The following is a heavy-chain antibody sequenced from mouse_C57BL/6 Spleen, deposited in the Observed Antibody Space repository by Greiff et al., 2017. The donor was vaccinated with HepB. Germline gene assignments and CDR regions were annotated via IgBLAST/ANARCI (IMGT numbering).Heavy chain of an antibody. Sequence: DVHLVESGGGLVKPGGSLKLSCAASGFTFSSYTMSWVRQTPEKRLEWVATISGGGGNTYYPDSVKGRFTISRDNAKNTLYLQMSSLRSEDTALYYCARRDGFHYFDYWGQGTTLTVSS. V-gene: IGHV5-9*01. CDR1: GFTFSSYT. CDR3: ARRDGFHYFDY. J-gene: IGHJ2*01. CDR2: ISGGGGNT. D-gene: IGHD2-3*01.